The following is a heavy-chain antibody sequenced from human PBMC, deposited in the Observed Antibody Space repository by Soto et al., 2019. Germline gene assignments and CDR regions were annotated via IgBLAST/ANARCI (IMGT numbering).Heavy chain of an antibody. V-gene: IGHV3-23*01. J-gene: IGHJ4*02. CDR2: ITGSDGRT. CDR1: GFTFATYT. Sequence: EVQLLESGGGLVQPGGSRRLSCAASGFTFATYTMSWVRQTPGKGLEWVSAITGSDGRTYYADSGKGRFTISRDNSKNTLYLQMNSLGAEDTAVYYCAKNSAATIRVGFDYWGQGTLVTVSS. D-gene: IGHD5-12*01. CDR3: AKNSAATIRVGFDY.